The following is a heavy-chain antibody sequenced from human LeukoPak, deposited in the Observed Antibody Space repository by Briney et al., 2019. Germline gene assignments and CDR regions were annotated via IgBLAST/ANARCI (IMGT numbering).Heavy chain of an antibody. CDR1: GYTLTSYD. Sequence: GASVKVSCTASGYTLTSYDINWVRQATGQGLWWMGWMNPNSGNTGYAQKFQGRVTMPRNTSLSTAYMELSSLRSEDTAVYYCARAITMVRGVICRYWGQGTLVTVSS. J-gene: IGHJ4*02. D-gene: IGHD3-10*01. CDR2: MNPNSGNT. V-gene: IGHV1-8*01. CDR3: ARAITMVRGVICRY.